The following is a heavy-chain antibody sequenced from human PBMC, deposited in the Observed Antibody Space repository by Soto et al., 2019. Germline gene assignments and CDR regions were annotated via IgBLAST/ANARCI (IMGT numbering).Heavy chain of an antibody. Sequence: TLSLTGPISGDNVSSISAAWKSFRQSPSRGLEWLGRTYYRSKWYNDYAVSVKSRITINPDTSKNQFSLQLNSVTPEDTAVYYCARDSTALDYYYYYMDVWGTGTTVTVSS. CDR3: ARDSTALDYYYYYMDV. D-gene: IGHD2-21*02. V-gene: IGHV6-1*01. CDR2: TYYRSKWYN. J-gene: IGHJ6*03. CDR1: GDNVSSISAA.